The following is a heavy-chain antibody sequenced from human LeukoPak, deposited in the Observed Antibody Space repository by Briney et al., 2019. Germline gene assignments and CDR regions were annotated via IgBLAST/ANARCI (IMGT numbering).Heavy chain of an antibody. J-gene: IGHJ4*02. V-gene: IGHV1-69*06. CDR2: IIPIFGTA. Sequence: SVKVSCKASGGTFSSYAISWVRQAPGQGLEWMGGIIPIFGTANYAQKFQGRVTITADKSTSTAYMELSSLRSEDTAVYYCARDIAMTGPSKGGYWGQGTLVTVSS. CDR3: ARDIAMTGPSKGGY. D-gene: IGHD6-19*01. CDR1: GGTFSSYA.